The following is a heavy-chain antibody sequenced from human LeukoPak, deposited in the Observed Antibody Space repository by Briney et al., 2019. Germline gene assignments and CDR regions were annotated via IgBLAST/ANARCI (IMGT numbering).Heavy chain of an antibody. D-gene: IGHD3-10*01. CDR3: AKDFGLFSSGSYFGDAFDI. CDR1: GLTISDYW. V-gene: IGHV3-74*01. CDR2: INNDGSST. J-gene: IGHJ3*02. Sequence: GGSLRLSCVASGLTISDYWMHWVRQVPGKGLVWVSRINNDGSSTRYAESVKGRFTISKDNAKNTLYLQMNSLRAEDTAVYYCAKDFGLFSSGSYFGDAFDIWGQGTMVTVSS.